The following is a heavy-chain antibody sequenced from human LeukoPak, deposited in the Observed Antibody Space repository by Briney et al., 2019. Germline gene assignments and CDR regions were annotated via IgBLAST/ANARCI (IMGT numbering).Heavy chain of an antibody. CDR3: ARAPWDAFDI. Sequence: ASVKVSCKASGYTFTRYDINWVRQATGQGLEWMGWMNPKSGNTGHAQKFQGRVTITRDTSISTVYMELSSLRSEDTAVYYCARAPWDAFDIWGQGTMVTVSS. CDR1: GYTFTRYD. J-gene: IGHJ3*02. V-gene: IGHV1-8*03. CDR2: MNPKSGNT.